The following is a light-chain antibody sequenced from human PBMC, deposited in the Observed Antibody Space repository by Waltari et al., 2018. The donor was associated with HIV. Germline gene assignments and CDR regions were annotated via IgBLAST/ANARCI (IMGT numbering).Light chain of an antibody. CDR3: QQAYKGLT. CDR1: ETISTY. V-gene: IGKV1-39*01. Sequence: DIQMTQSPSSLSASLGDRLIITCRASETISTYLNWYQQRPGRAPNLLIYAASTLQSGVPSRFSGSGSGTDFTLTINSLQPEDFAIYFCQQAYKGLTFGPGTKVDV. CDR2: AAS. J-gene: IGKJ3*01.